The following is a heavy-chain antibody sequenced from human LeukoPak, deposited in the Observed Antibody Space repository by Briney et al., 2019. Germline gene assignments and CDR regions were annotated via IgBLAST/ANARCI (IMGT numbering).Heavy chain of an antibody. D-gene: IGHD3-3*01. CDR2: ITPSGNNK. Sequence: GGSLRLSCAASGFTFSSYSMNWVRQAPGKGLEWISYITPSGNNKYYSDSVKGRFTISRDNAKNSVYLQMDSLRAEDTAVYYCARDPSTWNGYSDYWGQGTLVTVSS. CDR1: GFTFSSYS. CDR3: ARDPSTWNGYSDY. J-gene: IGHJ4*02. V-gene: IGHV3-48*01.